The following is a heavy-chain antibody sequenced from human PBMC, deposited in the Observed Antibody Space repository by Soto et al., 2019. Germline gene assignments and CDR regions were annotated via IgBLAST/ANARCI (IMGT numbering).Heavy chain of an antibody. J-gene: IGHJ3*02. Sequence: GASVKVSCKASGYTFTSYAMHWVRQAPGQRLEWMGWINAGNGNTKYSQKFQGRVTITRDTSASTAYMELSSLRSEDTAVYYCARDRYCSGGSCCSGAFDIWGQGTMVTVSS. CDR1: GYTFTSYA. V-gene: IGHV1-3*01. CDR3: ARDRYCSGGSCCSGAFDI. CDR2: INAGNGNT. D-gene: IGHD2-15*01.